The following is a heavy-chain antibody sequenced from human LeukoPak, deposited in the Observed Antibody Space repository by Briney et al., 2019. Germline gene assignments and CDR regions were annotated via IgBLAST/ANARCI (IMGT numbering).Heavy chain of an antibody. V-gene: IGHV1-8*01. CDR1: GYTFTSYD. CDR2: VNPTSGNT. D-gene: IGHD2-15*01. J-gene: IGHJ4*02. Sequence: ASVKVSCKASGYTFTSYDINWVRQASGQGLEWMGWVNPTSGNTGYAQRFQGRVTMTTNASISTAYMELSSLTSEDTAVYYCAKRRYCSGGSCRPRRNVVEYDFDYWGQGTLVTVSS. CDR3: AKRRYCSGGSCRPRRNVVEYDFDY.